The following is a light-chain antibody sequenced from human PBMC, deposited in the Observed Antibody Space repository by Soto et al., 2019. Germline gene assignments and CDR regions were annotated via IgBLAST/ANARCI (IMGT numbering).Light chain of an antibody. J-gene: IGLJ3*02. Sequence: QSVLTQPASVSGSPGQSIAISCTGTSSDVGGYNFVSWYQRHPGKVPKLIIYDVSDRPSGVSNRFSGSKSGNTASLTISGRQAADEADYYCSSYAASDILMFGGGTKLTVL. CDR1: SSDVGGYNF. V-gene: IGLV2-14*03. CDR2: DVS. CDR3: SSYAASDILM.